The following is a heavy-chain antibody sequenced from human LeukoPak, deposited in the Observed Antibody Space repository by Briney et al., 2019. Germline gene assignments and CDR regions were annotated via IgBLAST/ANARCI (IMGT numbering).Heavy chain of an antibody. CDR3: AELGITMIGGV. CDR2: ISVSGTTI. J-gene: IGHJ6*04. D-gene: IGHD3-10*02. CDR1: GFTFNTYE. Sequence: GGSLRLSCAASGFTFNTYEMTWVRQAPGKGLEWVSYISVSGTTISYADPVEGRFTISRDNAKNSLYLQMNSLRAEDTAVYYCAELGITMIGGVWGKGTTVTISS. V-gene: IGHV3-48*03.